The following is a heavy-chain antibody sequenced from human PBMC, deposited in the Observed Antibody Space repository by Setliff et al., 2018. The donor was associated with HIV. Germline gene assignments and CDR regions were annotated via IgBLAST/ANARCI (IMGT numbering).Heavy chain of an antibody. Sequence: PSETLSLTCAVYGGSFSVYYWTWIRQSPGKGLEWIGDIHHSGITNYRPSLKSRVTMSVDTSKNQFSLKLTSVTAADTAVYYCASLRRSSWYPWFDPWGQGNLVTVSS. CDR1: GGSFSVYY. CDR2: IHHSGIT. J-gene: IGHJ5*02. CDR3: ASLRRSSWYPWFDP. V-gene: IGHV4-34*01. D-gene: IGHD6-13*01.